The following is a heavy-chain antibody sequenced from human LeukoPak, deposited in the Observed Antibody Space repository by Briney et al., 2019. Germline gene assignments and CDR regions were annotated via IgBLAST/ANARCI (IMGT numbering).Heavy chain of an antibody. CDR1: RFTFFSYW. D-gene: IGHD3/OR15-3a*01. V-gene: IGHV3-7*01. Sequence: PGGSLRLSCAASRFTFFSYWMSWVRQAPGKGLEWVANIKEDGSEKYYVDSVKGRFTISRDNAKNSLFLQMNSLRAEDTAVYYCARDPTGYYTPRPDFDYWGQGTLVTVSS. CDR3: ARDPTGYYTPRPDFDY. CDR2: IKEDGSEK. J-gene: IGHJ4*02.